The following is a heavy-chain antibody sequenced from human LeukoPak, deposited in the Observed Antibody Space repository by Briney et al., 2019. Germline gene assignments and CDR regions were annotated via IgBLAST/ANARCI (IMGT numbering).Heavy chain of an antibody. D-gene: IGHD3-22*01. V-gene: IGHV4-59*01. CDR1: GGSINAYY. Sequence: SETLSLTCTVSGGSINAYYWSWVRQPPGKGLEWIGYVYHSGSTNYNPSLKSRVTMSVDTSNNQFSLKLSSVTAADTAMYYCAREGDYYDSGGYYRIDFWGQGTLVTVSS. J-gene: IGHJ4*02. CDR3: AREGDYYDSGGYYRIDF. CDR2: VYHSGST.